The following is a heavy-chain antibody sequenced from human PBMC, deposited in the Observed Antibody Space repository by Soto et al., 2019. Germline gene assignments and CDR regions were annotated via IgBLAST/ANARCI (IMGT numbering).Heavy chain of an antibody. V-gene: IGHV3-30*18. CDR2: ISYDGSNK. D-gene: IGHD2-15*01. CDR3: AKDSLGYCSGCSCYSPDY. CDR1: GFTFSSYG. Sequence: QVQLVESGGGVVQPGRSLRLSCAASGFTFSSYGMHWVRQAPGKGLEWVAVISYDGSNKYYADSVKGRFSISRDNSKNTLYLHMNSLRVEDTAVYYCAKDSLGYCSGCSCYSPDYWGQGTLVTVSS. J-gene: IGHJ4*02.